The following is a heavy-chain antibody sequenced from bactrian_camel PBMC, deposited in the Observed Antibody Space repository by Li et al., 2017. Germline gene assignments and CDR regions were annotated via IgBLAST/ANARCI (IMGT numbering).Heavy chain of an antibody. D-gene: IGHD6*01. CDR2: IDSRGTT. J-gene: IGHJ4*01. CDR1: GLVYPFWS. Sequence: HVQLVESGGGSVQAGGSLTLSCAASGLVYPFWSMAWFRQAPGKEREGVARIDSRGTTEYVDSVKGRFTVSKDNSENTVYLQMNNLQVEDSAVYYCAATPVGTVTGTSCRGPLVCTSARGPRSPSP. V-gene: IGHV3S63*01.